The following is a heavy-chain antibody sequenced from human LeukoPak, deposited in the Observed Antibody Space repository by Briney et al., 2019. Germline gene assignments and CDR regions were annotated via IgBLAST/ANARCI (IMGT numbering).Heavy chain of an antibody. D-gene: IGHD6-13*01. J-gene: IGHJ5*02. CDR1: GFTVSDNY. CDR3: ARDAPQVPAAGVLAS. V-gene: IGHV3-53*01. Sequence: GGSLRLSCAASGFTVSDNYMSWVRQAPGKGLEWVSVMYSRGDTNYADSVKGRFTFSRDISKNTLYLQMNGLRTEDTAMYYCARDAPQVPAAGVLASWGQGTLVTVSS. CDR2: MYSRGDT.